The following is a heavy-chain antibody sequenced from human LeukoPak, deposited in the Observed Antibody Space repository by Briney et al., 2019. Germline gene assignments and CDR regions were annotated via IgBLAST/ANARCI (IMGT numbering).Heavy chain of an antibody. J-gene: IGHJ5*02. CDR2: IYTSGST. CDR3: AREGLNMVRGVIPKEAWGWFDP. V-gene: IGHV4-61*02. D-gene: IGHD3-10*01. Sequence: SETLSLTCTVSGGSISSGSYYWSWIRQPAGKGLEWVGRIYTSGSTNSNLTLKRRVTISVDTSKIQFSLKLSSVTAADTAVYYCAREGLNMVRGVIPKEAWGWFDPWGQGTLVTVSS. CDR1: GGSISSGSYY.